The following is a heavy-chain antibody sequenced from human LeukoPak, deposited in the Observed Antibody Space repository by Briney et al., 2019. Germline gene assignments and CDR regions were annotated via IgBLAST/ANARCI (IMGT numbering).Heavy chain of an antibody. CDR1: GGSISSYY. J-gene: IGHJ3*02. CDR3: ARGLLDGYTHPAAFDI. Sequence: KPSETLSRTCTVSGGSISSYYWSWIRQPPGKGLEWIGYIYYSGSTNYNPSLKSRVTISVDTSKNQFSLKLSSVTAADTAVYYCARGLLDGYTHPAAFDIWGQGTMVTVSS. D-gene: IGHD5-24*01. CDR2: IYYSGST. V-gene: IGHV4-59*01.